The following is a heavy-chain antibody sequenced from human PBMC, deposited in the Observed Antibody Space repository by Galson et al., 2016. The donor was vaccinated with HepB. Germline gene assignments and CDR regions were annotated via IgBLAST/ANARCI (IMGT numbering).Heavy chain of an antibody. CDR1: GFTFSNYD. J-gene: IGHJ4*02. Sequence: SLRLSCAASGFTFSNYDMNWVRQAPGKGLEWLGRSRNRVQSYITDYAASVKGRFSISRDGSQNSLHLQMNSLKTDDTAVYYCILGHSSDDSGKRDYWGQGTLVTVSS. CDR2: SRNRVQSYIT. CDR3: ILGHSSDDSGKRDY. D-gene: IGHD3-10*01. V-gene: IGHV3-72*01.